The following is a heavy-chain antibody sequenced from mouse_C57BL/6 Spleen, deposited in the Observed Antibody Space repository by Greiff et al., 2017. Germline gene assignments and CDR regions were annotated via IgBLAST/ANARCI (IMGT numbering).Heavy chain of an antibody. J-gene: IGHJ3*01. V-gene: IGHV1-26*01. CDR2: INPNNGGT. CDR1: GYTFTDYY. CDR3: ARPFYYYGSRFAY. Sequence: VQLQQSGPELVKPGASVKISCKASGYTFTDYYMNWVKQSHGKSLEWIGDINPNNGGTSYNQKFKGKATLTVDKSSSTAYMELRSLTSEDSAVYFFARPFYYYGSRFAYWGQGTLVTVSA. D-gene: IGHD1-1*01.